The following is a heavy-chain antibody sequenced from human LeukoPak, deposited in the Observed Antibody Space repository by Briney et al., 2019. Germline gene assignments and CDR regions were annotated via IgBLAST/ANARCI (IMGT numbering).Heavy chain of an antibody. D-gene: IGHD6-13*01. Sequence: GGSLRLSCAASGFTFSGSAMHGVRQACGKGVEGVGRIRSKANSYATAYAASVKGRFTIYRDDSKNTAYLQINSLKTEDTAVYYCTRHLTAAGTVQDYWGQGTLVTVSS. CDR2: IRSKANSYAT. V-gene: IGHV3-73*01. CDR3: TRHLTAAGTVQDY. J-gene: IGHJ4*02. CDR1: GFTFSGSA.